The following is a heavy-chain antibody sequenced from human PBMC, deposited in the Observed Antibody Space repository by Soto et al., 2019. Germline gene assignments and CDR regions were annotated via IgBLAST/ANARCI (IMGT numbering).Heavy chain of an antibody. CDR1: GCTFTSYD. Sequence: QVQLMQSGAEVKKPGASVKVSCKASGCTFTSYDINWVRQATGQGLEWMGWMNPNSGNTGYAHKFQGRVTMTRNTSISTAYMELSSLRSEDTAVYYCARPYYGSSGYYYRAFDIWGQGTMVTVSS. CDR2: MNPNSGNT. J-gene: IGHJ3*02. CDR3: ARPYYGSSGYYYRAFDI. D-gene: IGHD3-22*01. V-gene: IGHV1-8*01.